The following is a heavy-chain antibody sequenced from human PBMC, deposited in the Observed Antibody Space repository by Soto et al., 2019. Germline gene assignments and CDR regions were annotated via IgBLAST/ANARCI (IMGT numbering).Heavy chain of an antibody. Sequence: QVQLQESGPGLVKPSQTLSLTCTVSGASISSGGYYWNWIRQHPGKGLEWIGYIYYSGSTYYNPSLKSRVTISVDTSKNEFSLKLSSVTAADTAVYYCARDGRGRGIAVAGRFWYFDLWGRGTRVTVSS. CDR1: GASISSGGYY. J-gene: IGHJ2*01. V-gene: IGHV4-31*03. CDR2: IYYSGST. CDR3: ARDGRGRGIAVAGRFWYFDL. D-gene: IGHD6-19*01.